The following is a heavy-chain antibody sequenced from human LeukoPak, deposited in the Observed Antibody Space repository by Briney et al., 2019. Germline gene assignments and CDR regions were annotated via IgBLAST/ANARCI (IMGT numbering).Heavy chain of an antibody. Sequence: GGSLRLSCAASGFTFDDYAMHWVRQAPGKGLEWVSGISWDSGTIGYADSVKGRFTISRDNAKNALYLQMNSLRAEDTAVYYCARDTGALVTHFDYWGQGTLVTVSS. CDR2: ISWDSGTI. D-gene: IGHD5-18*01. CDR3: ARDTGALVTHFDY. J-gene: IGHJ4*02. V-gene: IGHV3-9*01. CDR1: GFTFDDYA.